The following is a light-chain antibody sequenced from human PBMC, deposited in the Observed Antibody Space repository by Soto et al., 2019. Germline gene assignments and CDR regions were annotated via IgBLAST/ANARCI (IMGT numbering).Light chain of an antibody. CDR2: GNS. V-gene: IGLV1-40*01. CDR1: TSNIGRSTV. Sequence: QSVLTQPPSASGTPGQRVTISCSGSTSNIGRSTVSWYQQFPGAAPKLLIYGNSNRPSGVPDRFSGSKSGTSASLAITGLQAEDEADYYCQSYDSSLSAPVVFGGGTKLTVL. J-gene: IGLJ2*01. CDR3: QSYDSSLSAPVV.